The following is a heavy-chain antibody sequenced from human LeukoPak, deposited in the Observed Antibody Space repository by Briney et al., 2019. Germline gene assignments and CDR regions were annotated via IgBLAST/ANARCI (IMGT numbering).Heavy chain of an antibody. CDR3: ARLIAAAGLFDY. V-gene: IGHV4-59*08. Sequence: SETLSLTCTVSGGSISSYYWSWIRQLPGKGLEWIGYIYYSGSTNYNPSLKSRVTISVDTSKNQFSLKLSSVTAADTAVYYCARLIAAAGLFDYWGQGTLVTVSS. CDR2: IYYSGST. D-gene: IGHD6-13*01. J-gene: IGHJ4*02. CDR1: GGSISSYY.